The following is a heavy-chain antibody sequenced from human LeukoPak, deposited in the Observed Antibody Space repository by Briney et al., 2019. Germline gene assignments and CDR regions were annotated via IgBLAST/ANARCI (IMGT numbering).Heavy chain of an antibody. V-gene: IGHV3-7*01. CDR1: GFTFSSYW. D-gene: IGHD4-17*01. CDR2: IKQDGSEK. Sequence: PGGSLRLSCAASGFTFSSYWMSWVRQAPGKGLEWVANIKQDGSEKYYVDSVKGRFTISRGNAKNSLYLQMNSLRAEDTAVYYCARDGDYDWFDPWGQGTLVTVSS. CDR3: ARDGDYDWFDP. J-gene: IGHJ5*02.